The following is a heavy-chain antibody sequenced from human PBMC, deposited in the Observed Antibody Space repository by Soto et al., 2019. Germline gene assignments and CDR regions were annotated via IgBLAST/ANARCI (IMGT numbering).Heavy chain of an antibody. Sequence: EVQLVESGGGLVQPGGSLRLSCAASGFTFSSYAMHWVRQAPGKGLEYVSAISSNGGSTYYANSVKGRFTISRDNSKNPLYLQMGSLRAEDMAVYYCARMASSGYSFDYWGQGTLVTVSS. CDR3: ARMASSGYSFDY. J-gene: IGHJ4*02. D-gene: IGHD3-22*01. V-gene: IGHV3-64*01. CDR1: GFTFSSYA. CDR2: ISSNGGST.